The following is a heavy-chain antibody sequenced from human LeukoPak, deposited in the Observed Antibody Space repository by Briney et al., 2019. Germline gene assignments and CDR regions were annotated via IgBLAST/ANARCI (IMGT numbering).Heavy chain of an antibody. CDR1: GGSISSYY. V-gene: IGHV4-59*01. D-gene: IGHD3-3*01. Sequence: PSETLSLTCTVSGGSISSYYWSWIRQPPGKGLEWIGYIYYSGSTNYNPPLKSRVTISVDTSKNQFSLKLSSVTAADTAVYYCARTYDFWSGYYPVGGYYYMDVWGKGTTVTVSS. CDR2: IYYSGST. J-gene: IGHJ6*03. CDR3: ARTYDFWSGYYPVGGYYYMDV.